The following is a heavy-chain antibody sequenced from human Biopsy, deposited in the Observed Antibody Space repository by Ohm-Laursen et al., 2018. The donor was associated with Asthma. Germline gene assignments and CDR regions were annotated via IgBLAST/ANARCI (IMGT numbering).Heavy chain of an antibody. Sequence: SLRLSCAAPGFTFSDYDMHWVRQAPGKGLEWVAVISYDGTNKDYADSVKGRFTFSRDNSQNTLSLEMTSLRVEDTAVYYCARDLRSDNWNPWGMDVWGLGTTVTVAS. D-gene: IGHD1-20*01. CDR3: ARDLRSDNWNPWGMDV. CDR1: GFTFSDYD. J-gene: IGHJ6*02. V-gene: IGHV3-30-3*01. CDR2: ISYDGTNK.